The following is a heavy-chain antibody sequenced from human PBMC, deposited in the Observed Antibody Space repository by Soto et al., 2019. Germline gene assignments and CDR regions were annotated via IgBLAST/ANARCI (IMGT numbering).Heavy chain of an antibody. D-gene: IGHD3-22*01. J-gene: IGHJ3*01. V-gene: IGHV3-7*04. CDR3: ARGDYHDNSGPFSDAFDV. CDR2: VKPDGSQK. CDR1: GFAFSTYW. Sequence: XGSLRLSCAASGFAFSTYWMSWVRQAPGKGLEWVANVKPDGSQKWYVDSVRGRFSISRDNARNSVYLQMNSLRADDTAMYYCARGDYHDNSGPFSDAFDVWGQGTKVTVSS.